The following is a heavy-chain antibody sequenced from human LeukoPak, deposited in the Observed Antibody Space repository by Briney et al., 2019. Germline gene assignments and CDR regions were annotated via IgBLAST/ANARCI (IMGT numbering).Heavy chain of an antibody. CDR3: AKRGPGSPQSGKYYFDY. CDR2: ISATGFST. D-gene: IGHD3-10*01. V-gene: IGHV3-23*01. Sequence: GGSLRLSCAASGFTFSSYAMSWVRQAPGKGLEWVSAISATGFSTYYADSVKGRFTISRDNSKDTLYLQMNSLRAEDTAVYYCAKRGPGSPQSGKYYFDYWGQGTLVTVSS. J-gene: IGHJ4*02. CDR1: GFTFSSYA.